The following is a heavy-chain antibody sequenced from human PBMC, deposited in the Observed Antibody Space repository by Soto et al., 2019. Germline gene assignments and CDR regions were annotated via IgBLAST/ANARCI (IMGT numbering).Heavy chain of an antibody. D-gene: IGHD3-9*01. CDR3: ARDYGSDDIINGYFDP. V-gene: IGHV1-3*01. CDR1: GYTFASYA. Sequence: ASVKVSCKASGYTFASYAMHWVRQAPGQRLEWMGWINAGNGNTKYSQKFQGRVTITRDTSAGTAYMELSSLRSEDTAVYYCARDYGSDDIINGYFDPWGQGTLVTVSS. J-gene: IGHJ5*02. CDR2: INAGNGNT.